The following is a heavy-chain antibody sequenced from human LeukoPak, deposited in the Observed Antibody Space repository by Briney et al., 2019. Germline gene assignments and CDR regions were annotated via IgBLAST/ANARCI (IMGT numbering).Heavy chain of an antibody. Sequence: GGSLRLSCAASGFIFDDYLIHWVRQRPGKGLEWVSLISWDGGVTYHADSVKGRFTISRDNSKNALYLQMNSLRTEDTALYYCAKARGLIGGAFDIWGQGTMVTVSS. CDR2: ISWDGGVT. CDR3: AKARGLIGGAFDI. J-gene: IGHJ3*02. D-gene: IGHD3-22*01. CDR1: GFIFDDYL. V-gene: IGHV3-43*01.